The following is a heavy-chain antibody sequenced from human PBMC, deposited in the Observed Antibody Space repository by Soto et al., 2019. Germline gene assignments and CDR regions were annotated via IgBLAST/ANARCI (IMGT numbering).Heavy chain of an antibody. J-gene: IGHJ5*02. CDR1: GYTFTSYG. V-gene: IGHV1-18*01. CDR3: ARYLDDFWSGYASVWFDP. Sequence: ASVKVSCKASGYTFTSYGISWVRQAPGRGLEWMGWISAYNGNTNYAQKLQGRVTMTTDTSTSTAYMELRSLRSDDTAVYYCARYLDDFWSGYASVWFDPWGQGTLVTVSS. CDR2: ISAYNGNT. D-gene: IGHD3-3*01.